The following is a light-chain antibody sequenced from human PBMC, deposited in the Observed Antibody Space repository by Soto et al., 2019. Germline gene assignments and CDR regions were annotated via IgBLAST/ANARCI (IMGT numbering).Light chain of an antibody. CDR3: QQRSNWPPLFT. CDR1: QSVSSY. V-gene: IGKV3-11*01. J-gene: IGKJ3*01. Sequence: EIVLTQSPSTLSLSPGERATLSCRASQSVSSYLAWYQQKPGQAPRLLIYDASNRATGIPARFSGSGSGTEFTLTISSLVPEEIAVYYCQQRSNWPPLFTFGPGTKLDIK. CDR2: DAS.